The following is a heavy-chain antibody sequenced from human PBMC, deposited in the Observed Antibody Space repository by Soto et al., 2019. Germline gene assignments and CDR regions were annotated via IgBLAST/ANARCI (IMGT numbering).Heavy chain of an antibody. CDR2: FYYGGAT. CDR3: AKLVRHDLRRSALDH. CDR1: GDSITASDSN. J-gene: IGHJ4*01. Sequence: TLSLTCTVSGDSITASDSNWAWSRQPPGKGLEWIGTFYYGGATSQNPPLRSRITISGDTSRNQFSLTLRSVTAADSGVYYCAKLVRHDLRRSALDHWGHGTLVTLSS. D-gene: IGHD2-21*01. V-gene: IGHV4-39*01.